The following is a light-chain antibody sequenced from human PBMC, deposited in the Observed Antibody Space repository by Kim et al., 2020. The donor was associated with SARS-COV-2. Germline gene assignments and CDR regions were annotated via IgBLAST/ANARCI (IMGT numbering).Light chain of an antibody. V-gene: IGKV1-33*01. CDR2: DAS. CDR3: QQFDNLSLT. CDR1: RDISNN. Sequence: ASVGDRVTITCQASRDISNNLNWYQQKPGKAPKVLIYDASNVHTGVSSRFSGSGSGTDFTFTITSLQPEDVATYYCQQFDNLSLTCGGGTKVDIK. J-gene: IGKJ4*01.